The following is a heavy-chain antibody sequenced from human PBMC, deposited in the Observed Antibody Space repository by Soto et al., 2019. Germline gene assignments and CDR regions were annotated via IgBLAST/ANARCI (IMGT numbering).Heavy chain of an antibody. D-gene: IGHD7-27*01. Sequence: PSETLSLTCTVSGGSVSSYYWSWIRQPAGKGLEWIGRFYTSGNTNYNPPLKSRVTMSLDTSKNQFSLKLSSVTAADTAVYFCASDSTGWFDPWGQGTLVTVSS. V-gene: IGHV4-4*07. CDR2: FYTSGNT. CDR1: GGSVSSYY. CDR3: ASDSTGWFDP. J-gene: IGHJ5*02.